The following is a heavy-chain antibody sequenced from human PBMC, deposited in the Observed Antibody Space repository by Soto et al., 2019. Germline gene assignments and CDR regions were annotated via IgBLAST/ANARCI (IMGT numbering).Heavy chain of an antibody. J-gene: IGHJ1*01. Sequence: EVQLVESGGGLVKPGGSLRLSCAASGFTFSSYSLNWVRQAPGKGLEWVSGISSSGSYRDYADSVEGRFTISRDNAKDSLYLQMNSLRAEDTAIYYCARDRGRDDSFFQHWGQGTLVTVSS. V-gene: IGHV3-21*01. CDR2: ISSSGSYR. D-gene: IGHD3-9*01. CDR1: GFTFSSYS. CDR3: ARDRGRDDSFFQH.